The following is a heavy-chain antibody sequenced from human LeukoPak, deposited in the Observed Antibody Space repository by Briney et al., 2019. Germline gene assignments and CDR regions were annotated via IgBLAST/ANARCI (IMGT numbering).Heavy chain of an antibody. Sequence: GWWLTLSCASSGWIFIRYAMSWVRPPRCKEVAWVAAMNGSGGSTYYADSLKGRFTISRDNSKNTLYQQMNSLRAEDTAVYYCAKDRTSSSGWYRVADYWGQGTLVTVSS. J-gene: IGHJ4*02. V-gene: IGHV3-23*01. CDR1: GWIFIRYA. D-gene: IGHD6-19*01. CDR2: MNGSGGST. CDR3: AKDRTSSSGWYRVADY.